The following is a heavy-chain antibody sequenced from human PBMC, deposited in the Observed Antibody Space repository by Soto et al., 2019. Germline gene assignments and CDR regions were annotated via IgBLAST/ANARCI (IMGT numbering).Heavy chain of an antibody. V-gene: IGHV4-34*01. J-gene: IGHJ5*02. D-gene: IGHD6-19*01. CDR2: INHSGIT. Sequence: SETLSLTCAVYGGSFSGYYCSWIRQPPGKGLEWIGEINHSGITNYNPSLKSRVTISVDTSKNQFSLKLSSVTAADTAVYYCARSNVEKWLVPSGPWGQGTLVTVSS. CDR1: GGSFSGYY. CDR3: ARSNVEKWLVPSGP.